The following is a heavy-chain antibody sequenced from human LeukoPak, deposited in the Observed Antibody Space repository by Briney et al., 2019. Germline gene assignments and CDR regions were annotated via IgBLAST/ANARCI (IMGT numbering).Heavy chain of an antibody. CDR3: ARMGSGNYRFDY. CDR2: IDWDDDK. D-gene: IGHD1-26*01. CDR1: GFSLSTSGMS. V-gene: IGHV2-70*11. J-gene: IGHJ4*02. Sequence: SGPTLVNPTQTLTLTCTFPGFSLSTSGMSVSWIRQPPGKALEWLARIDWDDDKYYSTSVKTRLTLSKDTSENQVVLTMTNMDPVDTATYYCARMGSGNYRFDYWGQGALVTVSS.